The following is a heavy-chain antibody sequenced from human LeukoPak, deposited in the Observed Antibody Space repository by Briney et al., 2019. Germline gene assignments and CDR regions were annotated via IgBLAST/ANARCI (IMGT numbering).Heavy chain of an antibody. D-gene: IGHD3-9*01. J-gene: IGHJ3*02. CDR1: GFTVSSNY. CDR2: IYSGGST. CDR3: ARDPYYDILTGYYGGAFDI. Sequence: PGGSLRLSCAASGFTVSSNYMSWVRQAPGKGLEWVSVIYSGGSTYYADSVKGRFTISRDNSKNRLYLQMNSLRAEDTAVYYCARDPYYDILTGYYGGAFDIWGQGTMVTVSS. V-gene: IGHV3-66*02.